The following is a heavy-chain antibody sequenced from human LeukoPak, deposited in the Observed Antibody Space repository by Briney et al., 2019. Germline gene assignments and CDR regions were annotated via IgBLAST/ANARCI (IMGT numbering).Heavy chain of an antibody. CDR2: IYHSGST. CDR3: ARSSSGEYFQH. CDR1: GGSISSGGYS. Sequence: SQTLSLTCAVSGGSISSGGYSWSWIRQPPGKGLEWIGYIYHSGSTYYNPSLKSRVTISVDRSKNQFSLKLSSVTAADTAVYYCARSSSGEYFQHWGQGTLVTVSS. J-gene: IGHJ1*01. V-gene: IGHV4-30-2*01. D-gene: IGHD6-6*01.